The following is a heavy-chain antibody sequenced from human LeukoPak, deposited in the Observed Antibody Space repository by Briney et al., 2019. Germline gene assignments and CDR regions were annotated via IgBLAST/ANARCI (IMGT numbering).Heavy chain of an antibody. J-gene: IGHJ4*02. CDR1: GGTFSSYA. CDR3: ARTYYYDSSGYLTFDY. V-gene: IGHV1-69*13. CDR2: IIPIFGTA. D-gene: IGHD3-22*01. Sequence: SVTVSCKASGGTFSSYAISWVRQAPGQGLEWMGGIIPIFGTANYAQKFQGRVTITADESTSTAYMELSSLRSEDTAVYYCARTYYYDSSGYLTFDYWGQGTLVTVSS.